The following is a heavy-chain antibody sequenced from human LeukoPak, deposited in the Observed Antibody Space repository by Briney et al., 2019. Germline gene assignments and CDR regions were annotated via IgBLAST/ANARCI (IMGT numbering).Heavy chain of an antibody. CDR3: ARDRWYVFDY. CDR2: IFYSGST. D-gene: IGHD6-13*01. Sequence: SETLSLTCTVSGGSISSYYWSWIRQPPGKGLEWIGYIFYSGSTNYNPSLKSRVTISVDTSKNQFSLKLSSVTAADTAVYYCARDRWYVFDYWGQGTLVTVSS. V-gene: IGHV4-59*01. CDR1: GGSISSYY. J-gene: IGHJ4*02.